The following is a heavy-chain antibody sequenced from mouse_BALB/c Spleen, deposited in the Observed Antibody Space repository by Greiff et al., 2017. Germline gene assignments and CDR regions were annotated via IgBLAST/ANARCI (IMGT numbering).Heavy chain of an antibody. V-gene: IGHV5-9-3*01. CDR3: ARQTDY. J-gene: IGHJ4*01. CDR1: GFTFSSYA. CDR2: ISSGGSYT. Sequence: EVKLMESGGGLVKPGGSLKLSCAASGFTFSSYAMSWVRQTPEKRLEWVATISSGGSYTYYPDSVKGRFTISRDNAKNTLYLQMSSLRSEDTAMYYCARQTDYWGQGTSVTVSS.